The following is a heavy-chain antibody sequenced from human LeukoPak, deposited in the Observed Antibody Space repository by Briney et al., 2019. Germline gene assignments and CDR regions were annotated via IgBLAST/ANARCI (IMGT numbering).Heavy chain of an antibody. J-gene: IGHJ4*02. V-gene: IGHV4-34*01. Sequence: SETLSLTCAVYGGSFSGYYWSWIRQPPGKGLEWIGEINHRGSTNYNPSLKSRVTISVDTSKNQFSLKLSSVTAADTAVYYCARGDEMDYWGQGTLVTVSS. CDR2: INHRGST. CDR1: GGSFSGYY. CDR3: ARGDEMDY. D-gene: IGHD5-24*01.